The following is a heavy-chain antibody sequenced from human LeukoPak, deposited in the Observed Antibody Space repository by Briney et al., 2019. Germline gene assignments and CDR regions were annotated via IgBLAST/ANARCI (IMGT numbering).Heavy chain of an antibody. CDR3: AKDLGVGGFDWLFKSFDY. Sequence: PGGSLRLSCAASGFTFSSYSMNWVRQAPGKGLEWVSSISSSSSYIYYADSVKGRFTISRDNSKNTLYLQMNSLRAEDTAVYYCAKDLGVGGFDWLFKSFDYWGQGTLVTVSS. J-gene: IGHJ4*02. D-gene: IGHD3-9*01. CDR1: GFTFSSYS. CDR2: ISSSSSYI. V-gene: IGHV3-21*04.